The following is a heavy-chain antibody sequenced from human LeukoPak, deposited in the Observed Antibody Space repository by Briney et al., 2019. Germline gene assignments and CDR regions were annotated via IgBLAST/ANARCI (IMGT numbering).Heavy chain of an antibody. V-gene: IGHV3-74*01. Sequence: GGSLRLSCAVSGFTFSNYWMHWVRQVPGKGLVWVSRINTDGSSTNYADSVKGRFTISRDNAKNTLYLQMNSLRVEDTAVYCCATSIVGLTYDEHFQHWGQGTLVTVSS. CDR2: INTDGSST. D-gene: IGHD1-26*01. J-gene: IGHJ1*01. CDR1: GFTFSNYW. CDR3: ATSIVGLTYDEHFQH.